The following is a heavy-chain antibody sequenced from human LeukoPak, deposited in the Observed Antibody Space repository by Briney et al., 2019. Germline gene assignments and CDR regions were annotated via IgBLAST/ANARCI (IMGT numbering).Heavy chain of an antibody. J-gene: IGHJ3*02. CDR2: IIPIFGTA. CDR1: GGTFSSYA. V-gene: IGHV1-69*05. D-gene: IGHD6-19*01. Sequence: RASVKVSCKASGGTFSSYAISWVRQAPGQGPEWMGRIIPIFGTANYAQKFQGRVTITTDEPTSTAYMELSSLRSEDTAVYYCARDTGQWLVQDAFDIWGQGTMVTVSS. CDR3: ARDTGQWLVQDAFDI.